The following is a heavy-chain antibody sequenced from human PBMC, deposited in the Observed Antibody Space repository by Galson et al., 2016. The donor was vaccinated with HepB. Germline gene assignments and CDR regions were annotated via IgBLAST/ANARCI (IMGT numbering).Heavy chain of an antibody. V-gene: IGHV4-4*02. CDR1: GDSITSKTW. D-gene: IGHD3-10*01. CDR2: IDQSGSV. Sequence: SETLSLTCGVSGDSITSKTWWTWVRQPPGKGLEWIGEIDQSGSVNDSPSPRSRVTISLDKSRNNFSLRLNSVTAADTAVYYCAAAGLQDEWFGDYVLGSWGQGKLVTVSS. CDR3: AAAGLQDEWFGDYVLGS. J-gene: IGHJ4*02.